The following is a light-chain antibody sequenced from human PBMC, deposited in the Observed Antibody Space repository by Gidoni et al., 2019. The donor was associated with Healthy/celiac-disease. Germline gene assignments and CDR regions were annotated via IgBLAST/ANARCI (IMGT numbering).Light chain of an antibody. J-gene: IGKJ1*01. CDR2: AAS. CDR1: QSISSY. Sequence: DIQMTQSPSSLSASVGDRVTITCRASQSISSYFNCYQQKPGKAPKLLIYAASRLQSGVPSRFSGSGSGTDFTLTISSLQPEDFATYYCQQSYSTPHTFGQGTKVEIK. CDR3: QQSYSTPHT. V-gene: IGKV1-39*01.